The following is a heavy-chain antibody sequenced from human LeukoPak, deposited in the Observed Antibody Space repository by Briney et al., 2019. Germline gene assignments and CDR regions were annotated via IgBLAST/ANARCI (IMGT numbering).Heavy chain of an antibody. CDR2: IYTSGST. V-gene: IGHV4-4*09. CDR1: GGSISSYY. D-gene: IGHD2-2*01. CDR3: ARRCRSTSCYDY. Sequence: SETLSLTCTVSGGSISSYYWSWIRQPPGKGLEWIGYIYTSGSTNYNPSLKSRVTISVDTSKNQFSLKLSSVTAADTAVYYCARRCRSTSCYDYWGQGTLVTVSS. J-gene: IGHJ4*02.